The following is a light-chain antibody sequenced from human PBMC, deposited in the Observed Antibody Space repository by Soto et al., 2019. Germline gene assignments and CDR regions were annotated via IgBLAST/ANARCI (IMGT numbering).Light chain of an antibody. CDR3: QQYNNWWT. J-gene: IGKJ1*01. CDR1: QSVDSN. CDR2: GAS. Sequence: EILMTHSPATLSVSPCERATLSFSASQSVDSNLAWYQQKPGQAPRLLISGASTRAPGSSARFSGSGSWTEFTLTLSSLQSEDFGVYYCQQYNNWWTFGQGTKVDI. V-gene: IGKV3-15*01.